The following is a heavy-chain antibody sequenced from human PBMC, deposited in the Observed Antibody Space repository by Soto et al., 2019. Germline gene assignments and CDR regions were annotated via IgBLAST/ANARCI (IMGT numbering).Heavy chain of an antibody. D-gene: IGHD3-16*01. J-gene: IGHJ2*01. Sequence: EVQLLESGGGLARPGGSLRLSCVASGFTFSDYAMTWVRQAPGKGLEWVATISAPGGNIEYTDSLKGRFTISRDNSKNTLYLQLNGLTSDDTAVHYCAKVAGGLGYFDLWGRGTLVTVSS. V-gene: IGHV3-23*01. CDR1: GFTFSDYA. CDR3: AKVAGGLGYFDL. CDR2: ISAPGGNI.